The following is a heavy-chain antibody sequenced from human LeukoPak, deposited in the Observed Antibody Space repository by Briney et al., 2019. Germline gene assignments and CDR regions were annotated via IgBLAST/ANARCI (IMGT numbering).Heavy chain of an antibody. Sequence: ASVKVSCKASGGTFSSYAISWVRQAPGQGLEWMGGIIPIFGTANYAQKFQGRVTITADESTSTAYMELSSLRSEDTAVYYCALSPTCYGGEEWYFDYWGQGTLVTVSS. CDR1: GGTFSSYA. CDR3: ALSPTCYGGEEWYFDY. D-gene: IGHD4-23*01. CDR2: IIPIFGTA. V-gene: IGHV1-69*13. J-gene: IGHJ4*02.